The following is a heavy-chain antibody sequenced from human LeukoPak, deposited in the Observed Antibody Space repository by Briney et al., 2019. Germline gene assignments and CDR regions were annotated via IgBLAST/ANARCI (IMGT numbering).Heavy chain of an antibody. CDR1: GFNFQIYA. CDR2: ISYGGDNK. Sequence: GTSLRLSCAASGFNFQIYAMHWVRQAPGKGLEWVAIISYGGDNKYYADSVKGRFTISRDNSKSMLYLQMNGLRPEDTAVYYCSRDGPSDYDILTALDYWGQGTVVSVSS. J-gene: IGHJ4*02. CDR3: SRDGPSDYDILTALDY. D-gene: IGHD3-9*01. V-gene: IGHV3-30*04.